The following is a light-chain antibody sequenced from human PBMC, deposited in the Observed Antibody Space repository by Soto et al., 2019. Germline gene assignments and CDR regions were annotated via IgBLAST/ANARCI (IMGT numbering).Light chain of an antibody. CDR3: QQRSKWPIT. V-gene: IGKV3-11*01. CDR1: QSVRSK. CDR2: DAS. Sequence: EIVLTQSPGTLSLSPGERATLSCRASQSVRSKLAWYQQKPGQAPRLLIYDASTRATGIPARFSGSGSGTDFTLTISSLEPEDFAVYYCQQRSKWPITFGQGTRLEIK. J-gene: IGKJ5*01.